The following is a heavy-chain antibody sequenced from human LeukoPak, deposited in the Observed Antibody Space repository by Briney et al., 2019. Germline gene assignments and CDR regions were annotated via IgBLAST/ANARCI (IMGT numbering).Heavy chain of an antibody. CDR3: ARGIGRFLEWLLPHDY. V-gene: IGHV3-11*01. CDR2: ITYSGSET. J-gene: IGHJ4*02. CDR1: GFTFSDSY. D-gene: IGHD3-3*01. Sequence: GGSLRLSCEASGFTFSDSYMSWIRQAPGKELEWLSYITYSGSETHYADSVKGRFTISRDNAKNSLYLQMNSLRADDTAVYYCARGIGRFLEWLLPHDYWGQGTLVTVSS.